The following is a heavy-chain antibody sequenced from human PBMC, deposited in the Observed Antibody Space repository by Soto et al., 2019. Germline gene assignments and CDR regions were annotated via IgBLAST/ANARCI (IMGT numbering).Heavy chain of an antibody. CDR2: ISYDGSNK. D-gene: IGHD2-2*01. Sequence: PGGSQRRSCAASGFTFSSYGMHWVRHAPGKGLAWVAVISYDGSNKYYADSVKGRFTISRDNSKNTLYLQMNSLRAEDTAVYYCAKALPRRDIVVVPAAPDYWGQGTLVTVSS. CDR3: AKALPRRDIVVVPAAPDY. CDR1: GFTFSSYG. J-gene: IGHJ4*02. V-gene: IGHV3-30*18.